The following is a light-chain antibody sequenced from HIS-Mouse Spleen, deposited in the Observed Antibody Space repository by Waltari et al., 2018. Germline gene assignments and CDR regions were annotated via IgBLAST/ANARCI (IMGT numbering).Light chain of an antibody. J-gene: IGLJ2*01. CDR3: CSYAGSSTYVV. CDR2: EGS. CDR1: SSDVGSYNL. V-gene: IGLV2-23*01. Sequence: QSALTQPASVSGSPGQSITIPCTGTSSDVGSYNLVSWYQQHPGKAPKLMIYEGSKLPSGVSNRFSGSKSANTASLTISGLQAEDEADYYCCSYAGSSTYVVFGGGTKLTVL.